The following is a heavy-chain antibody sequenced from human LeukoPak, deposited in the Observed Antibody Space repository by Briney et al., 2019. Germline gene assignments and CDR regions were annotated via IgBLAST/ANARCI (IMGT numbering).Heavy chain of an antibody. J-gene: IGHJ5*02. CDR2: IYYSGST. Sequence: SETLSLTCTVSGGSISSYYWSWLRQPPGKGLEWIGYIYYSGSTNYNPSLKSRVTISVDTSKNQFSLKLSSVTAADTAVYHCARLYYYGSGKFDPWGQGTLVTVSS. CDR1: GGSISSYY. D-gene: IGHD3-10*01. CDR3: ARLYYYGSGKFDP. V-gene: IGHV4-59*08.